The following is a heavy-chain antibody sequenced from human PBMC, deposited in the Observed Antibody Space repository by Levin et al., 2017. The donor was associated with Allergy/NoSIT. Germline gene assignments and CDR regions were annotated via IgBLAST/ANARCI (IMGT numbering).Heavy chain of an antibody. CDR1: GGSVSSSSYY. J-gene: IGHJ4*02. D-gene: IGHD3-3*01. V-gene: IGHV4-39*07. CDR2: INYSGTT. CDR3: ARESHDVWSGIEFDY. Sequence: SETLSLTCTVSGGSVSSSSYYWGWIRQPPGKGLEWIGNINYSGTTYYNPSLKSRVTISVDTSKNQFSLRLSSVTAADTAVYYCARESHDVWSGIEFDYWGQGALVTVSS.